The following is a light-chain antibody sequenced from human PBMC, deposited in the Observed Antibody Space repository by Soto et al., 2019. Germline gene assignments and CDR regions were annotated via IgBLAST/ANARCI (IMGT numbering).Light chain of an antibody. V-gene: IGKV1-33*01. Sequence: DIQMTRSHSSLSASVGYRFTITCKASQNIKNYLNWYKQKPGRAPKLLIYDASNLEAGVPSRLRGSGSGTDFTFTISRLQPEDIATYYCQQYENIPTFGQGTRLEI. J-gene: IGKJ5*01. CDR1: QNIKNY. CDR2: DAS. CDR3: QQYENIPT.